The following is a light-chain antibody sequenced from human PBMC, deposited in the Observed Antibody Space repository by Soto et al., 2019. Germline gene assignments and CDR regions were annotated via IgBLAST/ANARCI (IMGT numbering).Light chain of an antibody. V-gene: IGKV1-6*01. CDR3: LQDYSYPNT. Sequence: IQVTQSPSSLSASVGDRVTITCRASQAIRNDVAWYQQKPGRVPNLLIYAATHLQSGLPSRFSGSGFGTDFTLTISSLQPEDFATYYCLQDYSYPNTFGGVTTVEIK. CDR2: AAT. J-gene: IGKJ4*01. CDR1: QAIRND.